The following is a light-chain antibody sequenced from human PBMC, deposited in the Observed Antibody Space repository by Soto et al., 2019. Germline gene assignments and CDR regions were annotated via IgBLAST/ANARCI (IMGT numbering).Light chain of an antibody. J-gene: IGKJ2*01. CDR2: GAS. V-gene: IGKV3-20*01. CDR3: QQYGGVPYT. Sequence: IVLTQSPGTLSLSPVQRDTLSCRASESISRAYLAWYQQRICPAPRLHIFGASSAATGIPDRFSGSGSWTDFTLTISRLEPEQFTIYYCQQYGGVPYTVGQGTKLAIK. CDR1: ESISRAY.